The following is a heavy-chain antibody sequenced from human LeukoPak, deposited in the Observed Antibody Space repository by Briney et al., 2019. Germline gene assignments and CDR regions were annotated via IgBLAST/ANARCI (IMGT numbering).Heavy chain of an antibody. CDR3: AKGYDILTGSYYFDY. CDR1: GFTFDDYT. V-gene: IGHV3-43*01. D-gene: IGHD3-9*01. CDR2: ISWDGGST. Sequence: GGSLRLSCAASGFTFDDYTMHWVRQAPGKGLEWVSLISWDGGSTYYADPVKGRFTISRDNSKNSLYLQMNSLRTEDTALYYCAKGYDILTGSYYFDYWGQGTLVTVSS. J-gene: IGHJ4*02.